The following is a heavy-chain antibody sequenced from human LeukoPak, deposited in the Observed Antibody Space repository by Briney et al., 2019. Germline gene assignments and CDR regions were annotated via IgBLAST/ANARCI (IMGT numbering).Heavy chain of an antibody. Sequence: PSQTLSLTCTVSGGSISSYYWSWIRQPAGKGLEWIGRIYTSGSSNYNPSLKSRVTMSVDTSKNQFSLKLSSVTAADTAVYYCARDQYYYDSSGYLFDYWGQGTLVTVSS. CDR3: ARDQYYYDSSGYLFDY. J-gene: IGHJ4*02. CDR2: IYTSGSS. D-gene: IGHD3-22*01. V-gene: IGHV4-4*07. CDR1: GGSISSYY.